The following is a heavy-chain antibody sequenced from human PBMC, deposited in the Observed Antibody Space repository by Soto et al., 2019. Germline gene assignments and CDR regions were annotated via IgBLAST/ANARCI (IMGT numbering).Heavy chain of an antibody. CDR3: VRDPRDYFGSGTSPRP. J-gene: IGHJ5*02. D-gene: IGHD3-10*01. V-gene: IGHV1-18*01. CDR2: ISAYSGQT. CDR1: GYRFNDYA. Sequence: IQLVQSGPEVKKPGASVKVSCKASGYRFNDYAISWVRQAPGQGLEWMGWISAYSGQTNLAEKFKGRVTMTAESSTTTAYIELRSLRSDDTAIYFCVRDPRDYFGSGTSPRPCGQGTLVTVSS.